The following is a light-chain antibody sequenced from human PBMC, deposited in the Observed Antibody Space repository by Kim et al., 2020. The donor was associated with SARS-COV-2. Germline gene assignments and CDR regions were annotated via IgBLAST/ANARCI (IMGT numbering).Light chain of an antibody. CDR2: EDY. J-gene: IGLJ2*01. CDR1: SGSIASNY. CDR3: QSYDSSNLV. V-gene: IGLV6-57*03. Sequence: NFMLTQPHSVSESPGKTVTISCTRSSGSIASNYVQWYQQRPGSAPTTVISEDYQRPSGVPDRFSGSIDSSSNSASLTISGLKTEDEADYYCQSYDSSNLVFGGGTQLTVL.